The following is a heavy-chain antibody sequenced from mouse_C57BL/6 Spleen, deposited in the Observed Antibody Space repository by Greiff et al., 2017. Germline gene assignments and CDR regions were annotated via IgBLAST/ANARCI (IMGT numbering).Heavy chain of an antibody. Sequence: QVQLQQSGPELVKPGASVKISCKASGYAFSSSWMNWVKQRPGKGLEWIGRIYPGDGDTNYNGKFKGKATLTADKSSSTAYMQLSSLTSEDSAVYFCASDYGYRPWFAYWGQGTLVTVSA. V-gene: IGHV1-82*01. D-gene: IGHD2-2*01. CDR3: ASDYGYRPWFAY. CDR1: GYAFSSSW. J-gene: IGHJ3*01. CDR2: IYPGDGDT.